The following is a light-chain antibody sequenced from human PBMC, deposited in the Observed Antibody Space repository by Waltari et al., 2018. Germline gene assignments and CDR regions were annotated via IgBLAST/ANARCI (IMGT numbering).Light chain of an antibody. V-gene: IGLV1-47*02. J-gene: IGLJ2*01. CDR1: SSNIGSNY. CDR2: TND. Sequence: QSVLTQPPSTSGTPGQRVTISCSGSSSNIGSNYVNWYQHLPGTAPKLLIYTNDQRPSGVPDRFSGSKSGTSASLAISGLQSDDESDYFCAAWDDTLSAVVFGGGTKLTVL. CDR3: AAWDDTLSAVV.